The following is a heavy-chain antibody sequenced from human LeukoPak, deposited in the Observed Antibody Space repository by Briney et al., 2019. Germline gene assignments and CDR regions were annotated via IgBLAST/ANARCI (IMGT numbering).Heavy chain of an antibody. Sequence: PSQTLSLTCAVSGGSVGSGGYSWSWIRQPPGKGPEWIGYVYHSGSTYYNPSLKSRVTISVDRSKNQFSLKLSSVTAADTAVYYCARAQLGTTVVTPGSYGRYFDLWGRGTLVIVSS. CDR2: VYHSGST. V-gene: IGHV4-30-2*01. CDR1: GGSVGSGGYS. CDR3: ARAQLGTTVVTPGSYGRYFDL. J-gene: IGHJ2*01. D-gene: IGHD4-23*01.